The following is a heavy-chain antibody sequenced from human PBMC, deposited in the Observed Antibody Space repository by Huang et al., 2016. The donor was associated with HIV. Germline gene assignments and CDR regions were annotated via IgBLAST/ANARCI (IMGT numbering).Heavy chain of an antibody. J-gene: IGHJ6*03. CDR1: GFTFSSYA. CDR2: MSYDGSNK. Sequence: QVQLVESGGGVVQPGWSLRLSCAASGFTFSSYAMHWVRQAPGKGVELVAGMSYDGSNKDYADAVKGRFTIARDNSKNTLYLQMNSLRAEDTAVYYCARDAYYDYVWGSYRKYYYYYMDVWGKGTTVTVSS. V-gene: IGHV3-30-3*01. D-gene: IGHD3-16*02. CDR3: ARDAYYDYVWGSYRKYYYYYMDV.